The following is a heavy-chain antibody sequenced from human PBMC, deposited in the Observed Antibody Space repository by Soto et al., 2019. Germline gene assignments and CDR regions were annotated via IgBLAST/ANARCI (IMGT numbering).Heavy chain of an antibody. CDR2: IYYSGST. Sequence: SLTCTVSGGSISSGDYYWSWIRQPPGKGLEWIGYIYYSGSTYYNPSLKSRVTISVDTSKNQFSLKLSSVTAADTAVYYCASKRITMVRGVITNWFDPWGQGTLVTVSS. CDR1: GGSISSGDYY. J-gene: IGHJ5*02. D-gene: IGHD3-10*01. CDR3: ASKRITMVRGVITNWFDP. V-gene: IGHV4-30-4*01.